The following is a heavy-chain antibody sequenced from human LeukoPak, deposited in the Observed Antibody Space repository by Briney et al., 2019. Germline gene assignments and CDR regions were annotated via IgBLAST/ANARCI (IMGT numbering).Heavy chain of an antibody. Sequence: ASVKVSCKASGYTFITYGISWVRQAPGQGLEWMGWISVYKGNTNYAQKLQGRVTMTTDTSTSTAYMELWSLRSDDTAVYYCARAASQSETLQQDFWSGYYDVLGYYYMDVWGKGTTVTVSS. CDR2: ISVYKGNT. D-gene: IGHD3-3*01. CDR1: GYTFITYG. V-gene: IGHV1-18*01. CDR3: ARAASQSETLQQDFWSGYYDVLGYYYMDV. J-gene: IGHJ6*03.